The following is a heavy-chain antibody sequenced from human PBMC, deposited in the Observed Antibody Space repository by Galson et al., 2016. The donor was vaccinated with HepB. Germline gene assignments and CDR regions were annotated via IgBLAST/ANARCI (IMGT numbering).Heavy chain of an antibody. CDR2: INHSGST. CDR1: GGSFSGYY. V-gene: IGHV4-34*01. J-gene: IGHJ6*03. D-gene: IGHD4-17*01. CDR3: ARGDNSDYGDYASAYYYMDV. Sequence: SETLSLTCAVYGGSFSGYYWSWIRQPPGKGLEWIGEINHSGSTNYNPSLKSRVTISVDTSKNQFSLKLSSVTAADTAVYYCARGDNSDYGDYASAYYYMDVWGKGTTVTVSS.